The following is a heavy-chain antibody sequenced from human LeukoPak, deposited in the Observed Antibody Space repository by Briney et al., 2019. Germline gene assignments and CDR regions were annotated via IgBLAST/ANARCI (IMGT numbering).Heavy chain of an antibody. CDR2: IYHSGNT. J-gene: IGHJ5*02. CDR3: ARDPAPGWFDP. Sequence: PSEALSLICTVSGGSINGYYWSWIRQPPGKGLEWIGYIYHSGNTAYNPSLKSRVTISVDTSKNQFSLKLSSVTAADTAVYYCARDPAPGWFDPWGQGTLVTVSS. V-gene: IGHV4-59*01. CDR1: GGSINGYY.